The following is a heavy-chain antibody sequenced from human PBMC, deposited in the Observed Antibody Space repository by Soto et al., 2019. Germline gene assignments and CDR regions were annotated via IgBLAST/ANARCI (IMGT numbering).Heavy chain of an antibody. Sequence: QVQLVQSGAEVKKPGASVKVSCRTSGYTFTHYYIHWVRQAPGQGLEWLGIINPASGSTNYAQDFQGRCTLTMDTSTTTGYMELSGLRAEYTAIFCCVRDLAAGDHWGQGTLVTVSS. J-gene: IGHJ4*02. CDR3: VRDLAAGDH. V-gene: IGHV1-46*01. D-gene: IGHD6-13*01. CDR2: INPASGST. CDR1: GYTFTHYY.